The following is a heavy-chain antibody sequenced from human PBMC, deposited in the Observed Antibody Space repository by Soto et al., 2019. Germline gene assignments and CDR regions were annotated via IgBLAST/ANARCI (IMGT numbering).Heavy chain of an antibody. D-gene: IGHD2-2*01. CDR1: GGTFSSYT. Sequence: ASVKVSCKASGGTFSSYTISWVRQAPGQGLEWMGRIIPILGIANYAQKFQGRVTITADKSTSTAYMELSSLRSEDTAVYYCARSDYCSSTSCCYYYYMDVWGKGTTVTVSS. J-gene: IGHJ6*03. CDR3: ARSDYCSSTSCCYYYYMDV. CDR2: IIPILGIA. V-gene: IGHV1-69*02.